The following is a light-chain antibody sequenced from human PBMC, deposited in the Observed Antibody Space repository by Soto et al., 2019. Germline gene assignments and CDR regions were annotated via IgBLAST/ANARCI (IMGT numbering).Light chain of an antibody. CDR1: QDIRAA. CDR2: DLS. V-gene: IGKV1D-13*01. Sequence: AIQVTQSPSSLSASVGDRVTITCLASQDIRAALAWYQQKPGKAPKLLIYDLSTLENGVLSRFSGSGSGTEFTLTTTSLQPGDFGTYICQPVNYCPTTFSHGTRLDIK. CDR3: QPVNYCPTT. J-gene: IGKJ5*01.